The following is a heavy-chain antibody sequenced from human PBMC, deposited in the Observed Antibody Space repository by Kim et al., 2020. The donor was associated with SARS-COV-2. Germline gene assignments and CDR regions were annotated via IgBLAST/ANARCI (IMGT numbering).Heavy chain of an antibody. CDR3: AAVGRWGCVGSDALDV. CDR1: GFTFSSFG. D-gene: IGHD1-26*01. CDR2: IGGSGGEK. Sequence: GGSLRLSCTTSGFTFSSFGMNWVRQAPGKGLEWVSTIGGSGGEKYYAESVKGRFTISRDNSKNTVSLQMNNVREEDTAVYYCAAVGRWGCVGSDALDVWG. V-gene: IGHV3-23*01. J-gene: IGHJ6*01.